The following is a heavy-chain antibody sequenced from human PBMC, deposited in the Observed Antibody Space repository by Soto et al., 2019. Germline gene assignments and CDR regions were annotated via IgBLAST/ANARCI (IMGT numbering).Heavy chain of an antibody. CDR3: NRAFDGYNYLAFDH. CDR1: GLTFANYA. J-gene: IGHJ4*02. CDR2: IKSKAYGGTT. Sequence: GGSLRLSCTASGLTFANYAMSWFRQAPGKGLEWVGFIKSKAYGGTTEYAASVKGRFTISRDDSKSIAYLQMNSLKTEDTDVYSCNRAFDGYNYLAFDHWGQGTLVTVSS. D-gene: IGHD5-12*01. V-gene: IGHV3-49*03.